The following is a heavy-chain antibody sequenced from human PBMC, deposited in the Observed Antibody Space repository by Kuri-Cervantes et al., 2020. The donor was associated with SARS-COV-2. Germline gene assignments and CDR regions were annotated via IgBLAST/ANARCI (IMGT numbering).Heavy chain of an antibody. Sequence: LRLSCNVSGGSISSYYWSWIRQPPGKGLEWIGYIYYSGSTNYNPSLKSRVTISVDTSKNQFSLKLSSVTAADTAVYYCARVRIFGVPGFAFDIWGQGTMVTVSS. V-gene: IGHV4-59*01. D-gene: IGHD3-3*01. CDR3: ARVRIFGVPGFAFDI. CDR2: IYYSGST. J-gene: IGHJ3*02. CDR1: GGSISSYY.